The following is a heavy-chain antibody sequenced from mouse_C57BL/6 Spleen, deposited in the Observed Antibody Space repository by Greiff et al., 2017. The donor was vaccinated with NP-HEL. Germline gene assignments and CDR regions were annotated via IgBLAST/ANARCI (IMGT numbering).Heavy chain of an antibody. D-gene: IGHD4-1*01. CDR1: GYTFTSYW. CDR3: ERGRTGGGACYFDY. Sequence: QVQLQQPGAELVRPGSSVKLSCKASGYTFTSYWMHWVKQRPIQGLEWIGNIYPSDSETHYNQKFKDKATLTVDKSSSTAYMQLSSLTSEDSAVYYGERGRTGGGACYFDYWGQGTTLTVSS. V-gene: IGHV1-52*01. J-gene: IGHJ2*01. CDR2: IYPSDSET.